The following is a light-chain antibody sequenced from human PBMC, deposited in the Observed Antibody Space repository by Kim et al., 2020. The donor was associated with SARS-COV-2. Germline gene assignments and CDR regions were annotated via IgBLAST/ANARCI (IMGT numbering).Light chain of an antibody. Sequence: SPGESATLSCRASQNVRSNFLAWYQQKPGQAPRLLIHGASSRATGIPYRFSGSGSGAEFTLTIRRLETEDFAVYYCQHYGTSPRAFGQGTKVDIK. CDR3: QHYGTSPRA. CDR1: QNVRSNF. J-gene: IGKJ1*01. CDR2: GAS. V-gene: IGKV3-20*01.